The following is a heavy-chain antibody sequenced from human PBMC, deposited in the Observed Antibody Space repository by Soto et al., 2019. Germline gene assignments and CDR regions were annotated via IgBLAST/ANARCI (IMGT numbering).Heavy chain of an antibody. V-gene: IGHV4-59*01. Sequence: SETLSLTCTVSGGSISSYYWSWIRQPPGKGLEWIGYTYYSGSTNYNPSLKSRVTISVDTSKNQFSLKLSSVTAADTAVYYCARTLVVVAATGWTNRKSYYFDYWGQGTLVTVSS. J-gene: IGHJ4*02. CDR2: TYYSGST. D-gene: IGHD2-15*01. CDR1: GGSISSYY. CDR3: ARTLVVVAATGWTNRKSYYFDY.